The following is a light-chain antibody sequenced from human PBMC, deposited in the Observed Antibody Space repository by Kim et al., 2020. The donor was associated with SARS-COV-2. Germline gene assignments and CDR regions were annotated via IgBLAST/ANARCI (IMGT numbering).Light chain of an antibody. CDR3: QQYNSWPPWT. CDR1: QGVSSN. CDR2: GTS. J-gene: IGKJ1*01. V-gene: IGKV3-15*01. Sequence: SPGERATRSCRASQGVSSNLAWYQQKPGQGPRLLIYGTSTRAIGIPARFSGSGSGTEFTLTISSLQSEDFAVYYCQQYNSWPPWTFGQGTKVEIK.